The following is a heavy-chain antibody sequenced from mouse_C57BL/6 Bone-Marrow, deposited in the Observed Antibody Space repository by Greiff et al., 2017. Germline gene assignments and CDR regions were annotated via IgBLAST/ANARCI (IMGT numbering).Heavy chain of an antibody. CDR3: ARKGPMDY. Sequence: QVQLKESGAELVRPGTSVKMSCKASGYTFTNYWIGWAKQRPGHGLEWIGDIYPGGGYTNYNEKFKGKATLTADKSSSTAYMQFNSLTSEDAAIYYCARKGPMDYWGQGTSVTVSS. V-gene: IGHV1-63*01. J-gene: IGHJ4*01. CDR2: IYPGGGYT. D-gene: IGHD3-3*01. CDR1: GYTFTNYW.